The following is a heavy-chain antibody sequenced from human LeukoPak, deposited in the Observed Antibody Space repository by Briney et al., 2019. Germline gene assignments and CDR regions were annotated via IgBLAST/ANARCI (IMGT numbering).Heavy chain of an antibody. D-gene: IGHD3-22*01. V-gene: IGHV5-51*01. CDR3: ARRGYYDSSGYLPLDY. CDR2: IYPGCSDT. J-gene: IGHJ4*02. Sequence: GESLKISCKGSGYSFTSYWIGWVRQMPGKGLEWMGIIYPGCSDTRSSPSFKGQVTLSADKSIKTAYLQRSSLKASDTARYYCARRGYYDSSGYLPLDYWGQGTLVTVSS. CDR1: GYSFTSYW.